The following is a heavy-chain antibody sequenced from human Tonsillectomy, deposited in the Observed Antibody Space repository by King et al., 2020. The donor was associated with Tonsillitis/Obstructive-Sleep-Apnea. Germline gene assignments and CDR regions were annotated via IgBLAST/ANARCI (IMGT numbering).Heavy chain of an antibody. CDR1: GFTFSSYA. Sequence: QLVQSGGGLVQPGGSLRLSCAASGFTFSSYAMHWVRQAPGKGLEYVSAISSNGGSTYYANSVKGRFTISRDNSKNTLYLQMGSLRAEDMAVYYCARGEKGAVDYYSYGMEVWGQGTTVTVS. V-gene: IGHV3-64*01. D-gene: IGHD3-16*01. J-gene: IGHJ6*02. CDR3: ARGEKGAVDYYSYGMEV. CDR2: ISSNGGST.